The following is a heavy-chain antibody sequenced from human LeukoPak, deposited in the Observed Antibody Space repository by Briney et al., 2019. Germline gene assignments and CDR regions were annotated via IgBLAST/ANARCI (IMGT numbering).Heavy chain of an antibody. CDR1: GFTFSNYD. CDR2: IGTAGDT. Sequence: GGSLRPSCAASGFTFSNYDMHWVRQAAGKGLEWVSGIGTAGDTYYPASVKGRLTISRENAKSSLYLQINSLSAGDTAVYYCASSPAYSSSWYAIDNWGQGTLVTVSS. J-gene: IGHJ4*02. D-gene: IGHD6-13*01. CDR3: ASSPAYSSSWYAIDN. V-gene: IGHV3-13*01.